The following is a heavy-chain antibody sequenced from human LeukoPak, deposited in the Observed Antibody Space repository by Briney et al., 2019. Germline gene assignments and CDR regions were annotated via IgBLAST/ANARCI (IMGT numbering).Heavy chain of an antibody. V-gene: IGHV1-18*01. J-gene: IGHJ3*02. Sequence: ASVKVSCKASGYTFTSYGISWVRQAPGQGLEWMGWISAYNGNTNYAQKLQGRVTMTTDTSTSTAYMELRSLRSDDTAVYYCATDQSFEGSGAFDIWGQGTMVTVSS. CDR3: ATDQSFEGSGAFDI. D-gene: IGHD3-10*01. CDR1: GYTFTSYG. CDR2: ISAYNGNT.